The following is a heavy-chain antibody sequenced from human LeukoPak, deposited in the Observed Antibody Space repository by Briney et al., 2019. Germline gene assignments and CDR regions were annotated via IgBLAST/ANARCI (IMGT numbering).Heavy chain of an antibody. D-gene: IGHD5-24*01. V-gene: IGHV3-11*01. Sequence: GGSLRLSCAASGFTFSDYYMGWIRQAPGKGLEWVSYISRSGSSIYYADSVKGRFTISRDNAKSSLYLQMNSLTADDTAVYYCARDKGFRDGYTYDYWGQGTLVTVSS. CDR2: ISRSGSSI. J-gene: IGHJ4*02. CDR1: GFTFSDYY. CDR3: ARDKGFRDGYTYDY.